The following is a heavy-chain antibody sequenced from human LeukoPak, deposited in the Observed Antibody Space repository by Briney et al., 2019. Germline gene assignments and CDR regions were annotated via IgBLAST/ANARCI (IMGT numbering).Heavy chain of an antibody. Sequence: NPGGSLRLSCAASGFTFSGYWMSWVRQAPGKGLEWVSTINPARNTYYADSVKGRFTISRDNSKNTLYLQMNSLRAEDTAVYYCAKDRWYYYDSSGPSPFDYWGQGTLVTVSS. CDR2: INPARNT. CDR1: GFTFSGYW. CDR3: AKDRWYYYDSSGPSPFDY. D-gene: IGHD3-22*01. V-gene: IGHV3-69-1*01. J-gene: IGHJ4*02.